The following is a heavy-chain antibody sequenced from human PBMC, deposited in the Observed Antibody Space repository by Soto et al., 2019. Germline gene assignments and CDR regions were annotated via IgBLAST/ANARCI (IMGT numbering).Heavy chain of an antibody. J-gene: IGHJ3*02. CDR3: ARATSGSFDALDM. CDR1: GFTFGIYG. D-gene: IGHD1-26*01. V-gene: IGHV3-33*01. Sequence: QVQLVESGGGVVQPGRSLRLSCAASGFTFGIYGMHWVRQAPGKGLAGVAVIWHEGSIKYDADSVKGRFTISRDNSKNTVYLQMNSLRDEDTAVYYCARATSGSFDALDMWGQGTMVTVSS. CDR2: IWHEGSIK.